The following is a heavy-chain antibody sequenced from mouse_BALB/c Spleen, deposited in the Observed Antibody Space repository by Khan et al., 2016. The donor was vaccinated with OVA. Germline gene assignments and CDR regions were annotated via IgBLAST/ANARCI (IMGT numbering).Heavy chain of an antibody. CDR1: GFTFSTYG. D-gene: IGHD1-1*01. CDR2: ISGDSSTV. CDR3: ATSYFYGYYFDY. J-gene: IGHJ2*01. V-gene: IGHV5-17*02. Sequence: EVELVESGGGLVQPGGSRKLSCAASGFTFSTYGMHWVRQAPEKGLEWVAYISGDSSTVYYADTVKGRFTISRDNPTNPLFLQMTSLMSEETARYYCATSYFYGYYFDYWGPGTTLTVSS.